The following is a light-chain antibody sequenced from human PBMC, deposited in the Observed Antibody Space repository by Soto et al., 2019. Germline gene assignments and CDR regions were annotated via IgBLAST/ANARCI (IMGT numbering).Light chain of an antibody. J-gene: IGKJ4*01. CDR1: QDISDY. Sequence: DIQLTQSPSFLSASVGDRVTITCRASQDISDYLAWYQQKPGKAPKLLIYTASILRSGVPSRFSGSASGTQFTLTISSLQPEDFATYYCQQFNVYPLTFGGGTQVEIK. CDR2: TAS. V-gene: IGKV1-9*01. CDR3: QQFNVYPLT.